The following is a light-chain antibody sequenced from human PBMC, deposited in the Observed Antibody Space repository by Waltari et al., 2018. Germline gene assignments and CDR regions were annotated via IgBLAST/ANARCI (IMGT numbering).Light chain of an antibody. CDR1: QDITNY. CDR3: QQYDDLLLLT. Sequence: DIQMTQSPSSLSASVGDRVTITCQASQDITNYLNWYQQKPGKAPKLLIYDASDLETGVPSRCSGSGSVTDFTFTISSLQPEDIATYYCQQYDDLLLLTFGGGTKVEIK. V-gene: IGKV1-33*01. CDR2: DAS. J-gene: IGKJ4*01.